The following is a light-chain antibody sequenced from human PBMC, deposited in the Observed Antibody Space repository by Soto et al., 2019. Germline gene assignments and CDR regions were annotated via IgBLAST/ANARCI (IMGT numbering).Light chain of an antibody. J-gene: IGLJ2*01. CDR2: DVT. Sequence: QSALTQPASVSGSPGQSITISCTGTSGDVGAYNYVSWYQQHPGKAPRLMIYDVTTRPSGVSDRFSGSKSGNTASLTISGLQAEDEADYYCSSYTSRSTLVAFGGRTKLTVL. CDR3: SSYTSRSTLVA. V-gene: IGLV2-14*01. CDR1: SGDVGAYNY.